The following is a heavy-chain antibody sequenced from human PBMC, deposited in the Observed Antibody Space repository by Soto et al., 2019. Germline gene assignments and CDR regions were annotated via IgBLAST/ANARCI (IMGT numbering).Heavy chain of an antibody. J-gene: IGHJ6*02. CDR3: ARWIQLWSPIGRHYRYGDV. Sequence: QVQLQESGPGLVKPSQTLSITCTVSGGSISGGDYYWSWIRQPPGKGLEWIGYIYYSGSTYYNPSLKSRVTISVDTSKNQFSLKLSSVTAADTAVYYCARWIQLWSPIGRHYRYGDVWGQGTTVTVSS. CDR1: GGSISGGDYY. V-gene: IGHV4-30-4*01. CDR2: IYYSGST. D-gene: IGHD5-18*01.